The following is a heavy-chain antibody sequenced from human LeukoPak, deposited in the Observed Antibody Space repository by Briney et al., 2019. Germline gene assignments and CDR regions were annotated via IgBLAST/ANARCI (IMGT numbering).Heavy chain of an antibody. CDR2: INHSGST. J-gene: IGHJ1*01. V-gene: IGHV4-34*01. D-gene: IGHD3-22*01. CDR1: GGSFSGYY. Sequence: SETLSLTCAVYGGSFSGYYWSWIRQPPGKGLEWIGEINHSGSTNYNPSLKSRVTISVDTSKNQFSLKLSSVTAADTAVYYCASGYYYDSSGYYYGFQHRGQGTLVTVSS. CDR3: ASGYYYDSSGYYYGFQH.